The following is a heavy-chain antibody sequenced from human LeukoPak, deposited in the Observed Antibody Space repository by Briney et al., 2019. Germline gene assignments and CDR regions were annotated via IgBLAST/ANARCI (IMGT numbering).Heavy chain of an antibody. CDR2: IWYDGSNK. V-gene: IGHV3-33*06. J-gene: IGHJ6*03. Sequence: GGSLRLSCAASGFTFSSYGMHWVRQAPGKGLEWVAVIWYDGSNKYYADSVKGRFTISRDNSKNTPYLQMNSLRAEDTAVYYCAKDSGYCSGGSCSHYYYYYMDVWGKGTTVTVSS. CDR1: GFTFSSYG. D-gene: IGHD2-15*01. CDR3: AKDSGYCSGGSCSHYYYYYMDV.